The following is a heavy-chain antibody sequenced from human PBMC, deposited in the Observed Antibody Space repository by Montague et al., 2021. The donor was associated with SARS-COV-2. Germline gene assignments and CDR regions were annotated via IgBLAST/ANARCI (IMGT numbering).Heavy chain of an antibody. D-gene: IGHD2-21*02. CDR2: IHYIWNT. CDR3: ARLLPDGTVVATDIPFDS. Sequence: SETLSLTCNVSGASISRSDYYWAWIRQPPGNVLELIGSIHYIWNTYYNPSLESRVTISVDTSENQFSLKLRSVIAADTAVHYCARLLPDGTVVATDIPFDSWGQGTMVTVYS. V-gene: IGHV4-39*01. J-gene: IGHJ4*02. CDR1: GASISRSDYY.